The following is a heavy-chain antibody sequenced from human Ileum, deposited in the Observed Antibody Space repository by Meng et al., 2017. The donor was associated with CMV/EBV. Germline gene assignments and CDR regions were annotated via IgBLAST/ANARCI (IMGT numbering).Heavy chain of an antibody. V-gene: IGHV4-39*07. Sequence: GPGWVKPLPTLSRICTLYGGSISSSSYAWGWNRQPPGKGLEWIGRIYYSGSTYYNPSLKSRVPISVDTSKNQFSLKLSSVTAAETAVYYCARLGVTGFDYWGQGTLVTVSS. CDR3: ARLGVTGFDY. D-gene: IGHD3-16*01. CDR1: GGSISSSSYA. J-gene: IGHJ4*02. CDR2: IYYSGST.